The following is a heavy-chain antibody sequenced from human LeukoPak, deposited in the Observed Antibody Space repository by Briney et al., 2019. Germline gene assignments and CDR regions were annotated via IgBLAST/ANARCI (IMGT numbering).Heavy chain of an antibody. CDR2: ISGSGAST. V-gene: IGHV3-23*01. CDR3: ASFGISWRSSY. Sequence: PGGSLRLSCAASGFTFSSYAMSWVRQAPGKGLEWVSAISGSGASTYYADSVKGRFTISRDNSKNTLYLQMNSLRAEDTAVYYCASFGISWRSSYWGQGTLVTVSS. J-gene: IGHJ4*02. D-gene: IGHD2-21*01. CDR1: GFTFSSYA.